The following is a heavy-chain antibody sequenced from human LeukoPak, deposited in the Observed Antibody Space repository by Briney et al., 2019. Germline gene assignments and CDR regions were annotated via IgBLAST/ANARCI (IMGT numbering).Heavy chain of an antibody. CDR3: ARKRKMGVTTVTHNWFDP. CDR2: IIPIFGTA. CDR1: GGTFSIYA. D-gene: IGHD4-11*01. V-gene: IGHV1-69*13. J-gene: IGHJ5*02. Sequence: ASVKVSCKASGGTFSIYAISWVRQAPGQGLEWMGGIIPIFGTANYAQKFQGRVTITADESTSTAYMELSSLRSEDTAVYYCARKRKMGVTTVTHNWFDPWGQGTLVTVSS.